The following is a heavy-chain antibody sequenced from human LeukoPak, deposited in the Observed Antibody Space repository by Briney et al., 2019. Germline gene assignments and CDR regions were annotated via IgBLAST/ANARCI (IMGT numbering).Heavy chain of an antibody. J-gene: IGHJ4*02. Sequence: GASVKVSCKASGYTFTGYYMHWVRQAPGQGLEWMGWINPNSGDTKYSQKFQGRVTMTRDTSISTAYMELSRLRSDDTAVYYCATQRGSYLWGTDFDYWGQGTPVTVSS. CDR2: INPNSGDT. CDR1: GYTFTGYY. CDR3: ATQRGSYLWGTDFDY. D-gene: IGHD3-16*01. V-gene: IGHV1-2*02.